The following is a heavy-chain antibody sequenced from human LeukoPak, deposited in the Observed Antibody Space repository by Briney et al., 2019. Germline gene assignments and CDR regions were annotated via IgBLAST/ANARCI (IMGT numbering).Heavy chain of an antibody. J-gene: IGHJ4*02. D-gene: IGHD2-15*01. CDR3: AKATCSGATCARFDY. CDR2: ISGSGGST. Sequence: PGGSLRLSCAASGFTFSGYAMSWVRQAPGKGLEWVPAISGSGGSTYYADSVKGRFTISRDNSKNTLYLQMNSLRAEDTAVYYCAKATCSGATCARFDYWGQGTLVTVSS. CDR1: GFTFSGYA. V-gene: IGHV3-23*01.